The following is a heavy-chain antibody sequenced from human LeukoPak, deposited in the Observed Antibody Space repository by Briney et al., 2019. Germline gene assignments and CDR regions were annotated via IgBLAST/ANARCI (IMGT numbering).Heavy chain of an antibody. D-gene: IGHD1-26*01. J-gene: IGHJ4*02. Sequence: SETLSLACTVSNGSISSYHWSWVRQPPGKGLEWIGYILTSGTTNYNPSLKSRLTISVDTSKNQFTLKLSSVTAADTAVYYCARLRVSGSYLYYFDYWGQGTLVTVSS. V-gene: IGHV4-4*09. CDR3: ARLRVSGSYLYYFDY. CDR1: NGSISSYH. CDR2: ILTSGTT.